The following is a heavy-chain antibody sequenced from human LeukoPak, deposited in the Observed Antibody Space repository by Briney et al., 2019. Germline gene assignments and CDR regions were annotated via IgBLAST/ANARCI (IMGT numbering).Heavy chain of an antibody. D-gene: IGHD1-26*01. CDR3: ARARSYLNWFDP. CDR2: IYYSGST. Sequence: SETLSLTCTVSGGSISSSSYYWGWIRQPPGKGLEWIGSIYYSGSTYYNPSLKSRVTISVDTSKNQFSLKLSSVTAADTAVYYCARARSYLNWFDPWGQGTLVTDSS. V-gene: IGHV4-39*07. CDR1: GGSISSSSYY. J-gene: IGHJ5*02.